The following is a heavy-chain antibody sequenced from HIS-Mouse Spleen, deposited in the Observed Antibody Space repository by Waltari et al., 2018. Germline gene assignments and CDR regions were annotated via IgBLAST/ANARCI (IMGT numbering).Heavy chain of an antibody. CDR2: IYSGGST. J-gene: IGHJ4*02. Sequence: EVQLVETGGGLIQPGGSLRLSCAASGFTVSSNSMSWVRQAPGKGLEWVSVIYSGGSTYYADSVKGRFTISRDNSKNTLYLQMNSLRAEDTAVYYCARHYYYGSGSYYFDYWGQGTLVTVSS. D-gene: IGHD3-10*01. CDR3: ARHYYYGSGSYYFDY. CDR1: GFTVSSNS. V-gene: IGHV3-53*02.